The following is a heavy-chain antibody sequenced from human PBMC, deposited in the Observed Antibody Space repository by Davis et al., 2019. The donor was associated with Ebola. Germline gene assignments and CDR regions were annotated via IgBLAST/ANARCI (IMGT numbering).Heavy chain of an antibody. Sequence: GESLKISCKGSGYSFTSYWNGWVRQLPGKGLEWVGIIYPGDSDTRSSPSFQGQVTISADKSISTAYLQWSSLKASDPAMYYCARGGGTTVAPYFNYWGQGTLVTVSS. J-gene: IGHJ4*02. CDR3: ARGGGTTVAPYFNY. CDR1: GYSFTSYW. V-gene: IGHV5-51*01. D-gene: IGHD4-23*01. CDR2: IYPGDSDT.